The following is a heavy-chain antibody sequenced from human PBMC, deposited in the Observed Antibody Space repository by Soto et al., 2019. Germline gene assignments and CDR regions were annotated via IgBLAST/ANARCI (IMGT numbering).Heavy chain of an antibody. CDR3: AKDRGGSGWRFDY. Sequence: GGSLRLSCAASGFTFGNYAMSWVRQAPGKGLEWVSAIAASGATTYYADSVKGRLTVSRDNSKNTLYLQMNSLRAEDTAVYYCAKDRGGSGWRFDYWGQGTLVTVSS. D-gene: IGHD6-19*01. CDR2: IAASGATT. V-gene: IGHV3-23*01. J-gene: IGHJ4*02. CDR1: GFTFGNYA.